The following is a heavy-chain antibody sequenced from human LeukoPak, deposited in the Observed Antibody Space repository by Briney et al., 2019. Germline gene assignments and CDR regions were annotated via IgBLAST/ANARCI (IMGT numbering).Heavy chain of an antibody. CDR1: GFTFSSYS. V-gene: IGHV3-21*06. Sequence: PGGSLRLSCAASGFTFSSYSMNWVRQAPGKGLEWVSSISSSSSYIYYADSVKGRFTIPRDNAKNSLYLQMNSLRAEDTAVYYCARAGSGRSPDWFDPWGQGTLVTVSS. CDR3: ARAGSGRSPDWFDP. CDR2: ISSSSSYI. D-gene: IGHD1-26*01. J-gene: IGHJ5*02.